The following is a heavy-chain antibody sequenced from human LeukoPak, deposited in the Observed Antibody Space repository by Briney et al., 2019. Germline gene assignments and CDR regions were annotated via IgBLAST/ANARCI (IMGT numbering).Heavy chain of an antibody. Sequence: GGSLRLSCAASGFTFSDYYMTWIRQAPGKGLECVSDISPSSSYPKYADSVKGRFTISRDNAKNSLYLQMSSLRAEDTAVYYCARDLYSSSSFDYWGQGTLVTVSS. D-gene: IGHD6-13*01. CDR3: ARDLYSSSSFDY. V-gene: IGHV3-11*05. CDR1: GFTFSDYY. J-gene: IGHJ4*02. CDR2: ISPSSSYP.